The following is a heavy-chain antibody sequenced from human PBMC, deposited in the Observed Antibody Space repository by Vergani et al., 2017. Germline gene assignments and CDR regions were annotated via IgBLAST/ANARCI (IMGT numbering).Heavy chain of an antibody. CDR1: GWSFSGYY. V-gene: IGHV4-34*01. J-gene: IGHJ5*02. CDR3: ARASRYYDILTGYYSNWFDP. Sequence: QVQLQQWGAGLLKPSETLSLTCAVYGWSFSGYYWSWIRQPPGKGLEWIGEISHSGSTNYNPSLKSRVTISVDTSKNQFSLKRSSVTAADTAVYYCARASRYYDILTGYYSNWFDPWGQGTLVTVSS. D-gene: IGHD3-9*01. CDR2: ISHSGST.